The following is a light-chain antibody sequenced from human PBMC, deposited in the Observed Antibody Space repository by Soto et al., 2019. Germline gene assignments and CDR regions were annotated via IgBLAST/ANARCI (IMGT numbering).Light chain of an antibody. CDR3: QQYGSSPRT. CDR2: GAS. V-gene: IGKV3-20*01. J-gene: IGKJ1*01. CDR1: QTVTNNY. Sequence: IVLTQSPDTLSLSPGDRATLSCRASQTVTNNYLAWYQQKPGQAPRLLIYGASSRATGIPDRFSGSGSGTDFTLTISRLEPEDFAVYYCQQYGSSPRTFGQGTKVDI.